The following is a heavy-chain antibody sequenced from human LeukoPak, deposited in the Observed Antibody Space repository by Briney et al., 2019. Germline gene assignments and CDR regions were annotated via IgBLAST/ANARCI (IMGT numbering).Heavy chain of an antibody. CDR2: ISGSGDST. CDR3: AKDRWKVDSGSYSYYYGMDV. V-gene: IGHV3-23*01. D-gene: IGHD1-26*01. Sequence: GGSLRLSCAASGFTFSSYAMNWVRQAPGKGLEWVSGISGSGDSTYYADSVKGRFTIARDNSKNTLYLQMNSLRAEDTAVYYCAKDRWKVDSGSYSYYYGMDVWGQGTTVTVSS. CDR1: GFTFSSYA. J-gene: IGHJ6*02.